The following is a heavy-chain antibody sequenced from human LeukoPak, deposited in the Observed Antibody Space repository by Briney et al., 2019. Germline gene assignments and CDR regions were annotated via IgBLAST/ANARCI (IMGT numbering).Heavy chain of an antibody. V-gene: IGHV1-46*01. CDR1: GYTFTGYY. D-gene: IGHD6-19*01. CDR3: ARDEVAGTYYFDN. CDR2: INPGGGST. J-gene: IGHJ4*02. Sequence: ASVKVSCKASGYTFTGYYMHWVRQAPGQGLEWMGIINPGGGSTSYPQKFQGRVTMTRDTSTSTVYMELSSLRSEDTAFYFCARDEVAGTYYFDNWGQGTLVTVSS.